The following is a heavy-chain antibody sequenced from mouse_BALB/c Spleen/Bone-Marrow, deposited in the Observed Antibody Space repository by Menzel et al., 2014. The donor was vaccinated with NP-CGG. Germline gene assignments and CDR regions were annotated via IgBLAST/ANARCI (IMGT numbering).Heavy chain of an antibody. Sequence: VQLQQSGPELVKPGASAKMSCKASGYTFTDFNMDWVKQSHGKSLEWIGDINPNNGGTIYNQKFKGRATLTVDTSSRTAYMEFRSLTSEDTAVYFCAREERGFDYWGQGTTLTVSS. J-gene: IGHJ2*01. CDR3: AREERGFDY. CDR2: INPNNGGT. V-gene: IGHV1-18*01. CDR1: GYTFTDFN.